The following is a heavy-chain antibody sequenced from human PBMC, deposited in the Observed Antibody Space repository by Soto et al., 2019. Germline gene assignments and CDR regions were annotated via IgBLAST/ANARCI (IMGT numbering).Heavy chain of an antibody. V-gene: IGHV3-23*01. CDR3: AKDMVHCTGTRCARYFEK. D-gene: IGHD2-8*02. J-gene: IGHJ4*02. CDR2: ISGSGDNT. CDR1: KFTFSTYA. Sequence: EVQLLESGGGLVQRGGSLRLSCAASKFTFSTYAMTWVRQAPGKGLEWVSDISGSGDNTYYADSVKGRFTISRDNSKSTLYLQRNSLRAEGTAVYYCAKDMVHCTGTRCARYFEKWGRGTLVTVSS.